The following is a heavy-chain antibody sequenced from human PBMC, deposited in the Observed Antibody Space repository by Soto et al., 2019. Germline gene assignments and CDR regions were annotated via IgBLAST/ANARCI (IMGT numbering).Heavy chain of an antibody. D-gene: IGHD4-4*01. CDR3: ARGQHSLDV. J-gene: IGHJ6*02. CDR1: GFTFSDHY. CDR2: INPSGTNT. V-gene: IGHV3-11*06. Sequence: GGSLRLSCAASGFTFSDHYMSWIRQAPGKGLEWISYINPSGTNTDYAESVKGRFTISRDNAKNSLYLQMNSLRAEDTALYYCARGQHSLDVWGQGATVTVSS.